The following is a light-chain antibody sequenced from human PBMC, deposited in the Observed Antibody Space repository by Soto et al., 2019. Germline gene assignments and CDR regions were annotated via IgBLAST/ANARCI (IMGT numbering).Light chain of an antibody. CDR1: QSISSY. Sequence: DIQMTQSPSSLSASVVDRVTITCLASQSISSYLNWYHQKPGKAPKLLIYAASSLQSGVPSRFSGSGSGTDFTLTISSLQPEDFATYYCQQSYSTPITFGQGTRLEIK. J-gene: IGKJ5*01. CDR3: QQSYSTPIT. V-gene: IGKV1-39*01. CDR2: AAS.